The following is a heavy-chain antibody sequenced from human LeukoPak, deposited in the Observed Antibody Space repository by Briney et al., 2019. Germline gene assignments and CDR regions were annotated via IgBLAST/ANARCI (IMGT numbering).Heavy chain of an antibody. Sequence: GGSLRLSCAASGFTFSSYGMHRVRQAPGKGLEWVAVIWYDGSNKYYADSVKGRFTISRDNSKNTLYLQMNSLRAEDTALYYCAKDGGSGWLYNWFDPWGQGTLVTVSS. CDR1: GFTFSSYG. CDR3: AKDGGSGWLYNWFDP. V-gene: IGHV3-30*02. J-gene: IGHJ5*02. D-gene: IGHD6-19*01. CDR2: IWYDGSNK.